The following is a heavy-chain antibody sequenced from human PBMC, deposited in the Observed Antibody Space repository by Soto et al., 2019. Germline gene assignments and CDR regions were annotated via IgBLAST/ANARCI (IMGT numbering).Heavy chain of an antibody. D-gene: IGHD5-12*01. CDR2: IYYSGST. CDR3: ARVIVATISGGYYYYYMDV. V-gene: IGHV4-59*01. CDR1: GGSISSYY. J-gene: IGHJ6*03. Sequence: PSETLSLTCTVSGGSISSYYWSWIRQPPGKGLEWIGYIYYSGSTNYNPSLKSRVTISVDTSKNQFSLKLSSVTAADTAVYYCARVIVATISGGYYYYYMDVWGKGTTVTVSS.